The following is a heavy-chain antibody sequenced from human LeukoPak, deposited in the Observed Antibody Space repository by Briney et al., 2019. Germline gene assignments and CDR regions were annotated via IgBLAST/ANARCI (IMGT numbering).Heavy chain of an antibody. CDR2: ISSTGITK. CDR3: AKDIRRMVAVPGADY. V-gene: IGHV3-48*04. Sequence: GGSLRLSCAASGFTFTTFWMNWVRQAPGKGLQWVSFISSTGITKYYADSVRGRFTISRDNTRNSLYLQMSSLRAEDTALYYCAKDIRRMVAVPGADYWGQGTLVTVSS. J-gene: IGHJ4*02. D-gene: IGHD6-19*01. CDR1: GFTFTTFW.